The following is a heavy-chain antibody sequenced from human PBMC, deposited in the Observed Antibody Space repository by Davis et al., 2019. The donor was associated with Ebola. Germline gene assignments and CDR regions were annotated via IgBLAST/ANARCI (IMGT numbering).Heavy chain of an antibody. CDR2: IWYDGSNK. CDR1: GFTFSSYE. V-gene: IGHV3-33*08. CDR3: ARDSSSWYFSGMDV. D-gene: IGHD6-13*01. J-gene: IGHJ6*02. Sequence: GESLKISCAASGFTFSSYEMNWVRQAPGKGLEWVAVIWYDGSNKYYADSVKGRFTISRDNSKNTLYLQMNSLRAEDTAVYYCARDSSSWYFSGMDVWGQGTTVTVSS.